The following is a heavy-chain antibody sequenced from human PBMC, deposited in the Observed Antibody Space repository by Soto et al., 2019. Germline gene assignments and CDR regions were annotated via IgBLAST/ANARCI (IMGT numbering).Heavy chain of an antibody. V-gene: IGHV1-2*04. Sequence: ASVKVSCKASGYTFTGYYMHWVRQAPGQGLEWMGWINPNSGGTNYAQKFQGWVTMTRDTSISTAYMELSRLRSDDTAVYYCARDLEVAATSYYYYGMDVWGQGTTVTVPS. CDR3: ARDLEVAATSYYYYGMDV. J-gene: IGHJ6*02. CDR1: GYTFTGYY. D-gene: IGHD2-15*01. CDR2: INPNSGGT.